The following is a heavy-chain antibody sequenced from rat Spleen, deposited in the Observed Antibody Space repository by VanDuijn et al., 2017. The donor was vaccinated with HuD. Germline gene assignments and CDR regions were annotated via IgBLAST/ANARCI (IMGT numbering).Heavy chain of an antibody. Sequence: EVQLVESGGGLVQPGRSLKLSCAASGFTFSTFPMAWVRQAPRKGLAWVATITHDDGSTYYPDSVKGRFTISSDDAQHTLFLQMNSLRSEDTATYYCTREDFVLTDWGQGVMVTVSS. V-gene: IGHV5-46*01. CDR1: GFTFSTFP. CDR2: ITHDDGST. J-gene: IGHJ2*01. CDR3: TREDFVLTD.